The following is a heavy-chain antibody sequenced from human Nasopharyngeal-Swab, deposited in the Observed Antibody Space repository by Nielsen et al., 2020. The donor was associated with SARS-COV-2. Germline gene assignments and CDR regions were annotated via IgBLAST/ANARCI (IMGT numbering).Heavy chain of an antibody. J-gene: IGHJ6*02. CDR1: GFTFSDYY. D-gene: IGHD3-3*01. CDR3: ARDDYDFWGGKASYGMDV. V-gene: IGHV3-11*01. Sequence: GESLKISCAASGFTFSDYYMSWIRQAPGKGLEWVSYISSSGSTIYYADSVKGRFTISRDNAKNSLYLQMNSLRAEDTAVYYCARDDYDFWGGKASYGMDVWGQGTTVTVSS. CDR2: ISSSGSTI.